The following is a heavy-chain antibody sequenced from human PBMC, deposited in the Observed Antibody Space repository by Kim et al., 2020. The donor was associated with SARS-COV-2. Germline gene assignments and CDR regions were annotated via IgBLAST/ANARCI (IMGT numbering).Heavy chain of an antibody. CDR3: AKGTVVVTIRGLDY. D-gene: IGHD3-22*01. CDR1: GFTFSSYG. V-gene: IGHV3-30*18. CDR2: ISYDGSDK. J-gene: IGHJ4*02. Sequence: GGSLRLSCAASGFTFSSYGMHWVRQAPGKGLEWVAVISYDGSDKYYADSVKGRFTISRDNSKNTLYLQMNSLRAEDTAVYYCAKGTVVVTIRGLDYWGQG.